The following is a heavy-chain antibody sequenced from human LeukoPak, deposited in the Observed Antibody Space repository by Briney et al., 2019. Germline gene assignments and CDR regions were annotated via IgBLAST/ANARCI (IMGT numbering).Heavy chain of an antibody. D-gene: IGHD6-6*01. V-gene: IGHV4-39*01. Sequence: PSETLSLTCTVSGGSINSSGHYWDWIRQPAGKGLEWIGSISYSGSTYYNPSLKSRVTISRDTSENQFSLKLSSVTAADTAVYYCARRRQLAIDYWGQETLVTVAS. CDR1: GGSINSSGHY. CDR3: ARRRQLAIDY. CDR2: ISYSGST. J-gene: IGHJ4*02.